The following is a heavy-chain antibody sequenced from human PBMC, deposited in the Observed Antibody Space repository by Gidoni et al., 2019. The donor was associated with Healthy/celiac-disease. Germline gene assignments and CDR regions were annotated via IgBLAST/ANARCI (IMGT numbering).Heavy chain of an antibody. Sequence: EVQLVESGGGLVKHGGALRLSCAASGLTFSSYSMNWVRQAPGTGLEWVSSISSSSSYIYYADSVTGRFTISRDNAKNSLYLQMNSLRAEDTAVYYCARVGGGGAVLWFGEPPHGEGMDVWGQGTTVTVSS. J-gene: IGHJ6*02. CDR1: GLTFSSYS. D-gene: IGHD3-10*01. CDR3: ARVGGGGAVLWFGEPPHGEGMDV. V-gene: IGHV3-21*01. CDR2: ISSSSSYI.